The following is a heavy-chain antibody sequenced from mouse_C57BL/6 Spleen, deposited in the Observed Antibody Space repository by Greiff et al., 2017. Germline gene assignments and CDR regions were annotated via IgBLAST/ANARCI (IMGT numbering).Heavy chain of an antibody. Sequence: QVQLKQPGAELVKPGASVKLSCKASGYTFPSYWMQWVKQRPGQGIEWIGEIDPSDSYTNYNQKFKGKATLTVDTSSSTAYMQLSSLTSEDSSVYYCGRRGSYDYYAMDYWGQGASVTVSS. CDR3: GRRGSYDYYAMDY. CDR1: GYTFPSYW. D-gene: IGHD1-1*02. V-gene: IGHV1-50*01. CDR2: IDPSDSYT. J-gene: IGHJ4*01.